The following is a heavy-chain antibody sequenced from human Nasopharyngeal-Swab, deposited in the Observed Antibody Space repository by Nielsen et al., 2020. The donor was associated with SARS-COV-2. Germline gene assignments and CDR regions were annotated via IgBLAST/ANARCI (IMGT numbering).Heavy chain of an antibody. J-gene: IGHJ5*02. CDR2: INTNNGNP. D-gene: IGHD3-3*01. CDR3: ARDEKSQGIFGVVISGQWWFDP. Sequence: ASVKVSCKASGYTFNNYPLNWVRQAPGQGLEYMGWINTNNGNPTYVQGFTGRFVFSLDTSVSTAYLQISSLKAEDTAVYYCARDEKSQGIFGVVISGQWWFDPWGQGTLVTVSS. V-gene: IGHV7-4-1*02. CDR1: GYTFNNYP.